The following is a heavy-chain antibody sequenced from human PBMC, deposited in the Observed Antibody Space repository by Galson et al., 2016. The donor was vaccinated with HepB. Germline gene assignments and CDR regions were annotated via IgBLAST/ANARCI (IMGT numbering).Heavy chain of an antibody. CDR3: ARDRDAYDFWSGSRGSKCFDS. J-gene: IGHJ5*01. CDR1: GFTFSDYY. D-gene: IGHD3-3*01. Sequence: SLILSCAASGFTFSDYYMRWVRQPPGKGLEYIAYIDSSRTITYYADSVKGRFTISRDNAKRSLYLQMNSLRAEDTAVYYCARDRDAYDFWSGSRGSKCFDSWGQGVLVTVSS. CDR2: IDSSRTIT. V-gene: IGHV3-11*04.